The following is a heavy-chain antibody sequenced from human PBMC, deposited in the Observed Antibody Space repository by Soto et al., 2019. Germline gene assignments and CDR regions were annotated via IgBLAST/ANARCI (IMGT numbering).Heavy chain of an antibody. Sequence: SQTLSLTCAISGDSVSSNSAAWNWIRQSPSRGLEWLGRTYYRSKWYNDYAVSVKSRITINPDTSKNQFSLQLNSVTPEDTAVYYCARGVAARPPGAGGSFDYWGQGTMVTVYS. CDR2: TYYRSKWYN. V-gene: IGHV6-1*01. J-gene: IGHJ4*02. D-gene: IGHD6-6*01. CDR3: ARGVAARPPGAGGSFDY. CDR1: GDSVSSNSAA.